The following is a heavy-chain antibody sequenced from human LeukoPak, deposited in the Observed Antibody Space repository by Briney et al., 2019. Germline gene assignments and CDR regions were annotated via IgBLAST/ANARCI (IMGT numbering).Heavy chain of an antibody. Sequence: PAGSLRLSCAASAFTFSSYEMNWVRQAPGKGLEWVSYISSSGSTIYHADSVKGRFTISRDNAKSSLYLQMNSLRAEDTAGYYCAELGITMIGGVWGKGTTVTISS. CDR2: ISSSGSTI. J-gene: IGHJ6*04. CDR3: AELGITMIGGV. V-gene: IGHV3-48*03. CDR1: AFTFSSYE. D-gene: IGHD3-10*02.